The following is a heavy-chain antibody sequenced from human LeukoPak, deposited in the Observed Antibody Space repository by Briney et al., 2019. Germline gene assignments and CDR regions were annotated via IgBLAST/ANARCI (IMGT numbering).Heavy chain of an antibody. CDR3: AYSSSSGWWFDP. J-gene: IGHJ5*02. D-gene: IGHD6-6*01. Sequence: SVKVSCKASGGTFSSYAISWVRQAPGQGLEWMGGIIPNFGTANYAQKFQGRVTITTDESTSTAYMELSSLRSEDTAVYYCAYSSSSGWWFDPWGQGTLVTVSS. CDR2: IIPNFGTA. V-gene: IGHV1-69*05. CDR1: GGTFSSYA.